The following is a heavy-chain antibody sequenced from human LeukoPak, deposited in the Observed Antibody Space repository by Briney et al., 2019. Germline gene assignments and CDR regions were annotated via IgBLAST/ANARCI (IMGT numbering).Heavy chain of an antibody. D-gene: IGHD2-2*01. Sequence: GESLKISCKASGYSFTTYWIGWVRPMPGKGLEWMGIIYPGDSDTRYSPSFQGQVTISADKSISTAYLQWRSLKASDAAIYYCAKASSASGDGLDVWGQGTPVTVSS. CDR2: IYPGDSDT. V-gene: IGHV5-51*01. J-gene: IGHJ6*02. CDR3: AKASSASGDGLDV. CDR1: GYSFTTYW.